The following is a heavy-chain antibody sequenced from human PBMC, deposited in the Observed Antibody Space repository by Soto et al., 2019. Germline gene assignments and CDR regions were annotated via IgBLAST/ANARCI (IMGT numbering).Heavy chain of an antibody. Sequence: EVQLLESGGGLVQPGGSLRLSCAASGFTFSTYAMSWVRQAPGKGLEWVSAISGSGGSTYYADSVKGRFTISRDNSKNTLYLQMHSLRAEDTAVYYFAKNWDTTSISSSHLGQGTLVTVSS. CDR2: ISGSGGST. D-gene: IGHD6-6*01. CDR1: GFTFSTYA. CDR3: AKNWDTTSISSSH. J-gene: IGHJ4*02. V-gene: IGHV3-23*01.